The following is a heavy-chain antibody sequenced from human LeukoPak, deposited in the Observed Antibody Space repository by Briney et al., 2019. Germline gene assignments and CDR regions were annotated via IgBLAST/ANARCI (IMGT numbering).Heavy chain of an antibody. D-gene: IGHD3-10*01. CDR2: ISSSSSYI. Sequence: GGSLRLSCAASGFTFSSYSMNWVRQAPGKVLEWVSSISSSSSYIYYADSVKGRFTISRDNATNSLYLQMNSLRAEDTAVYYCARDGGFGELGTHDAFDIWGQGTMVTVSS. CDR1: GFTFSSYS. V-gene: IGHV3-21*01. CDR3: ARDGGFGELGTHDAFDI. J-gene: IGHJ3*02.